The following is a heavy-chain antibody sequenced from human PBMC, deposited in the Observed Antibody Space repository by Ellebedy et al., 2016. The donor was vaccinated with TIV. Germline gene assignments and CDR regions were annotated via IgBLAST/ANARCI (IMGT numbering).Heavy chain of an antibody. V-gene: IGHV5-51*01. D-gene: IGHD5-24*01. CDR2: IYTGDSDT. J-gene: IGHJ4*02. Sequence: GESLKISCKGSGYNFTNYWIGWVRQMPGKGLEWVGIIYTGDSDTRYSPSFHGQVTISADKSISTAYLQWSSLKASDTAMYYCAAEVEMATPFDYWGQGTLVTVSS. CDR3: AAEVEMATPFDY. CDR1: GYNFTNYW.